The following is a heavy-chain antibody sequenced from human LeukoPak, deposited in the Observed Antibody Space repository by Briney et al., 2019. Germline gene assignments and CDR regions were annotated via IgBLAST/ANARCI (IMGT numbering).Heavy chain of an antibody. V-gene: IGHV1-2*02. CDR2: INPNSGGT. D-gene: IGHD3-10*01. CDR1: GYTFTGYY. J-gene: IGHJ6*03. Sequence: ASVKVSCKASGYTFTGYYMHWVRQAPGQGLEWMGWINPNSGGTNYAQKFQDRVTMTRDTSISTAYMELSSLRSEDTAVYYCARQPSMVRGVRYYYYMDVWGKGTTVTISS. CDR3: ARQPSMVRGVRYYYYMDV.